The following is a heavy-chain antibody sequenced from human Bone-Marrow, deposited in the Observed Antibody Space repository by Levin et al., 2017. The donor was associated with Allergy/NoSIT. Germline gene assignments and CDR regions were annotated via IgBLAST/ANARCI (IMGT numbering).Heavy chain of an antibody. CDR2: IYPGDSDT. D-gene: IGHD6-6*01. Sequence: GESLKISCKGSGYSFTIYWLAWVRQMPGKGLEWMGIIYPGDSDTRYSPSFQGQVTISADKSISTAYLQWSSLKASDTAIYYCARHGNLLVQGNWFDPWGQGTLVTVSS. J-gene: IGHJ5*02. CDR3: ARHGNLLVQGNWFDP. CDR1: GYSFTIYW. V-gene: IGHV5-51*01.